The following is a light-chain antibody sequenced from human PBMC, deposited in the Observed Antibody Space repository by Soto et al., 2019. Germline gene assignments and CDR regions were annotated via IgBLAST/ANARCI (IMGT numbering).Light chain of an antibody. J-gene: IGKJ3*01. CDR2: STS. V-gene: IGKV4-1*01. CDR3: QQSYISPRT. Sequence: DIVMNQSPDSLSVSLGERATINCKCSRSVLYKSNNKNHLAWYQQKPGKAPALLIHSTSSLQGGVPSRFSGSGSGTDFTLTITNLQPEDFATYYCQQSYISPRTFGPGTKVAIK. CDR1: RSVLYKSNNKNH.